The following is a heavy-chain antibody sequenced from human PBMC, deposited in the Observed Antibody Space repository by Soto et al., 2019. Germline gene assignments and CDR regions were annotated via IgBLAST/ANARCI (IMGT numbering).Heavy chain of an antibody. D-gene: IGHD5-12*01. V-gene: IGHV1-18*01. Sequence: ASVKVSCKASGYTFTSYDITWVRQAPGQGLEWMGWISPTNGYTNYAEKLQGRVTVTTDTSTSTAYMELRSLRSDDTAVYYCARALGYSGYAGMDVWGQGTTVTVS. CDR3: ARALGYSGYAGMDV. CDR1: GYTFTSYD. CDR2: ISPTNGYT. J-gene: IGHJ6*02.